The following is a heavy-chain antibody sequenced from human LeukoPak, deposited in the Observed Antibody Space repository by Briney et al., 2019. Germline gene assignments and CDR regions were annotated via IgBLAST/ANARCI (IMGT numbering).Heavy chain of an antibody. Sequence: SVKVSCKASGGTFSSYAISWVRQAPGQGLEWMGRIIPILGIANYAQKFQGRVTITTDKSTSTAYMELSSLRSEDTAVYYCAAIFGVVAVNYWGQGTLVTVSS. CDR2: IIPILGIA. CDR3: AAIFGVVAVNY. V-gene: IGHV1-69*04. D-gene: IGHD3-3*01. CDR1: GGTFSSYA. J-gene: IGHJ4*02.